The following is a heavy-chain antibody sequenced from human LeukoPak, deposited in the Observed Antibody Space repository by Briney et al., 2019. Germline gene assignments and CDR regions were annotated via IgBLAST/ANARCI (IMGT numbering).Heavy chain of an antibody. J-gene: IGHJ4*02. CDR1: XXXXSXXA. CDR2: XSSSGGST. CDR3: AKRADGYDSSGYPVDY. Sequence: GGSLRLSCAXSXXXXSXXAMGWVXQXXXXXXXXXXXXSSSGGSTYYADSVKGRFTISRDNSKNTLYLQINSLRAEDTAVYYCAKRADGYDSSGYPVDYWGQGTLVTVSS. D-gene: IGHD3-22*01. V-gene: IGHV3-23*01.